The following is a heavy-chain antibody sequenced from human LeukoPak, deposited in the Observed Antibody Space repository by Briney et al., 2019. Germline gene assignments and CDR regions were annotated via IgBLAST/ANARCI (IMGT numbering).Heavy chain of an antibody. D-gene: IGHD1-26*01. Sequence: GGSLRLSCAASGFTFSSYGMHWVRQAPGKGLEWVAVISYDGSNKYYADSVKGRFTISRDNSKNTLYLQMNSLIAEDTAVYYCAKDSWGGYGGSYFFDYWGQGTLVTVSS. V-gene: IGHV3-30*18. CDR3: AKDSWGGYGGSYFFDY. CDR2: ISYDGSNK. J-gene: IGHJ4*02. CDR1: GFTFSSYG.